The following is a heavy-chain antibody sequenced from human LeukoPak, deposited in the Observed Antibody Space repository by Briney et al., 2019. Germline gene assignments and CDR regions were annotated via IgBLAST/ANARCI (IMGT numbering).Heavy chain of an antibody. Sequence: ASVKVSCKASGYTFTDYYIHWVQQAPGKGLEWMGGFDPEDGETIYAQKFQGRVTMTEDTSTDTAYMELSSLRSEDTAVYYCATSPRKWFGEFVSDYWGQGTLVTVSS. J-gene: IGHJ4*02. CDR3: ATSPRKWFGEFVSDY. CDR2: FDPEDGET. V-gene: IGHV1-24*01. D-gene: IGHD3-10*01. CDR1: GYTFTDYY.